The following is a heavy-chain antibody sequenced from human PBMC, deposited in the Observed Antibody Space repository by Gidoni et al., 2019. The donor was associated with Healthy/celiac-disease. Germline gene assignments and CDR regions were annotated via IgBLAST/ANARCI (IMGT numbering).Heavy chain of an antibody. CDR2: IRSKAYGGTT. Sequence: EVQLVESGEGLVKPGRSLRLSCTASGFTFGDYAMSWFRQAPGKGLEWVGFIRSKAYGGTTEYAASVKGRFTISRDDSKSIAYLQMNSLKTEDTAVYYCTRGGIQLWTPRFDPWGQGTLVTVSS. D-gene: IGHD5-18*01. V-gene: IGHV3-49*05. J-gene: IGHJ5*02. CDR3: TRGGIQLWTPRFDP. CDR1: GFTFGDYA.